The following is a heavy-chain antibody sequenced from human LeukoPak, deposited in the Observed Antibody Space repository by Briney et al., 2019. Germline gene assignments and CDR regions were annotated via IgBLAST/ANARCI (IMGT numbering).Heavy chain of an antibody. CDR1: GFTFSSYA. V-gene: IGHV3-23*01. D-gene: IGHD2-15*01. J-gene: IGHJ2*01. CDR3: AKDHSKLGMDWYFDL. CDR2: ISGSGGST. Sequence: GGSLRLSCAASGFTFSSYAMNWVRQAPGKGLEWVSAISGSGGSTYYADSVKGRFTVSRDNSKNTLFLQVNSLRAEDTAVYYCAKDHSKLGMDWYFDLWGRGTLVTASS.